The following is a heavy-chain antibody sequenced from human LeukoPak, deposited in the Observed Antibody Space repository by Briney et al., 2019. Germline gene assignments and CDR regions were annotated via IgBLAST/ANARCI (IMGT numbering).Heavy chain of an antibody. Sequence: GGSLRLSCAASGFTFSSYDMHWVRQATGKGLEWVSAIGTAGGTYYPGSVKGRFTISRENAKNSLYLQMNSLRAGDTAVYYCAREPRWFGDLYGMDVWGQGTTVTVSS. V-gene: IGHV3-13*04. J-gene: IGHJ6*02. CDR1: GFTFSSYD. D-gene: IGHD3-10*01. CDR3: AREPRWFGDLYGMDV. CDR2: IGTAGGT.